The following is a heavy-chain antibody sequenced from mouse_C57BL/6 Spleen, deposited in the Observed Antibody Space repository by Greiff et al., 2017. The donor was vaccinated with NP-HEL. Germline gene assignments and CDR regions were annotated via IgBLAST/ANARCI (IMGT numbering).Heavy chain of an antibody. CDR3: AALPHYYAMDY. V-gene: IGHV3-6*01. Sequence: EESGPGLVKPSQSLSLTCSVTGYSITSGYYWNWIRQFPGNKLEWMGYISYDGSNNYNPSLKNRISITRDTSKNQFFLKLNSVTTEDTATYYCAALPHYYAMDYWGQGTSVTVSS. CDR1: GYSITSGYY. D-gene: IGHD1-2*01. CDR2: ISYDGSN. J-gene: IGHJ4*01.